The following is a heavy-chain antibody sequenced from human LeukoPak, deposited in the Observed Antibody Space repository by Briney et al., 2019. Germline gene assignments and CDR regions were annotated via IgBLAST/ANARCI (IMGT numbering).Heavy chain of an antibody. CDR1: GFTFSSYA. V-gene: IGHV3-23*01. D-gene: IGHD3-22*01. CDR3: ARDPHYYDSSAVGGMDV. Sequence: GGSLRLSCATSGFTFSSYAMSWVRQAPGKGLEWVSAISGSGGSTYYADSVKGRFTISRDNSKNTLYLQMNSLRAEDTAVYYCARDPHYYDSSAVGGMDVWGQGTTVTVSS. CDR2: ISGSGGST. J-gene: IGHJ6*02.